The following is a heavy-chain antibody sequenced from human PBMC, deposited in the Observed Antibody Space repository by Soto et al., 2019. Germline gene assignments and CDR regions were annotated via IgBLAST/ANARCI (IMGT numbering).Heavy chain of an antibody. CDR1: GGSFSGYY. V-gene: IGHV4-34*01. Sequence: SETLSLTCAGYGGSFSGYYWSWIRQPPGKGLEWIGEINHSGSTNYNPSLKSRVTISVDTSKNQFSLKLSSVTAADTAVYYCAMTVVVPAAIQGAYNWFDPWGQGTLVTVSS. J-gene: IGHJ5*02. D-gene: IGHD2-2*02. CDR2: INHSGST. CDR3: AMTVVVPAAIQGAYNWFDP.